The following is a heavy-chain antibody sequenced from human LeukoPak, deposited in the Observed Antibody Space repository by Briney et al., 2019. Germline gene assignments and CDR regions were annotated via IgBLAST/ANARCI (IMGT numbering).Heavy chain of an antibody. CDR1: GGSISSGGYS. CDR3: ASSPTRSGWYGLDY. J-gene: IGHJ4*02. CDR2: IYHSGST. V-gene: IGHV4-30-2*01. D-gene: IGHD6-19*01. Sequence: PSETLSLTCAVSGGSISSGGYSWSWIRQPPGKGLEWIGYIYHSGSTYYNPSLKSRVTISVDRSKNQFSLKLSSVTAADTAVYYCASSPTRSGWYGLDYWGQGTLVTVSS.